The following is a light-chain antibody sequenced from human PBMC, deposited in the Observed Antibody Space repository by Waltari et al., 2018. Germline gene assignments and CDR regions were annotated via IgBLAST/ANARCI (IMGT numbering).Light chain of an antibody. Sequence: QSALTQPASMSGSPGQSITISCTGTSSDVEGFNFVSWYQQYPGKAPKLIIYDVANRPSGVSHRFSGSRSDNTASLTISGLQAEDEADYYCSSNTSVNTRFGGGTKLTVL. V-gene: IGLV2-14*03. CDR1: SSDVEGFNF. CDR2: DVA. CDR3: SSNTSVNTR. J-gene: IGLJ2*01.